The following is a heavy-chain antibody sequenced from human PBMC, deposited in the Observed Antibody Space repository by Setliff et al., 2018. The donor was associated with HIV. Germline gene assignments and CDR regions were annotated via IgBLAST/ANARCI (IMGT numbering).Heavy chain of an antibody. V-gene: IGHV4-34*01. D-gene: IGHD3-3*01. CDR1: GGSFSGYY. Sequence: PSETLSLTCAVYGGSFSGYYWSWIRQPPGKGLEWIGEIHHSGSTNYNPSLKSRVTTSVDTSKNQFSLKVTSVTAADTAIYYCAGTIFGVGDYYMDVWGKGTTVTVSS. CDR2: IHHSGST. J-gene: IGHJ6*03. CDR3: AGTIFGVGDYYMDV.